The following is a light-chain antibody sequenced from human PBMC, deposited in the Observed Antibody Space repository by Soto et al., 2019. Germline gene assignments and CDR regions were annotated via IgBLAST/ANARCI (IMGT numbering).Light chain of an antibody. CDR3: QQYGSSPKLT. CDR2: GAS. CDR1: QSVSSSY. V-gene: IGKV3-20*01. J-gene: IGKJ4*01. Sequence: EIVLTQSPGTLSLSPGESATLSCRDSQSVSSSYLAWYQQKPGQAPRLLIYGASSRATGIPDRFSGSGSGTDFTLTISRLEPEDFAVYYCQQYGSSPKLTFGGGTKVEIK.